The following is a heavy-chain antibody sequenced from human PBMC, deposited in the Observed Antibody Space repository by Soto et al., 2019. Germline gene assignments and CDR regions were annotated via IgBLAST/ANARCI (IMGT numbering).Heavy chain of an antibody. CDR2: ISSSSSYI. J-gene: IGHJ4*02. CDR3: ARGYSSGWTGNY. Sequence: GGSLRLSCAASGFTFIRYSMNWVRQAPGKGLEWVSSISSSSSYIYYADSVKGRFTISRDNAKNSLYLQMNSLRAEDTAVYYCARGYSSGWTGNYWGQGTLVTVSS. V-gene: IGHV3-21*01. D-gene: IGHD6-19*01. CDR1: GFTFIRYS.